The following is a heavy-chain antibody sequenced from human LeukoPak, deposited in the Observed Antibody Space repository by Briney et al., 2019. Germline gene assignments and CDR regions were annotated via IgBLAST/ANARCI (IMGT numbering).Heavy chain of an antibody. V-gene: IGHV4-61*02. CDR2: IYTSGST. Sequence: SETLSLTCTVSGGSISSGSYYWSWIRQPAGKGLEWIGRIYTSGSTNYNPSLKSRVTISVDTSKNQFSLKLSSVTAADTAVYYCARELPAAISYYMDVWGKGTTVTVSS. D-gene: IGHD2-2*02. J-gene: IGHJ6*03. CDR1: GGSISSGSYY. CDR3: ARELPAAISYYMDV.